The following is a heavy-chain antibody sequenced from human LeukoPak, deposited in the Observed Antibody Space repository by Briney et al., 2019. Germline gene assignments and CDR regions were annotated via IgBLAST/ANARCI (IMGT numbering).Heavy chain of an antibody. V-gene: IGHV3-11*01. D-gene: IGHD5-18*01. Sequence: GGSLRLSCAASGFTFSDYYMSWIRQAPGKGLEWVSYISSSGSTIYYADSVKGRFTISRDNSKNTLYLQMNSLRAEDTAVYYCAKATVDTAMVNWFDPWGQGTLVTVSS. CDR1: GFTFSDYY. CDR2: ISSSGSTI. CDR3: AKATVDTAMVNWFDP. J-gene: IGHJ5*02.